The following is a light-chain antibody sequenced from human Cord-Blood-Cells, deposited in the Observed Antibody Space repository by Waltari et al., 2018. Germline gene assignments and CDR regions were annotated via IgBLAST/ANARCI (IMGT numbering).Light chain of an antibody. CDR2: WAS. CDR1: QSVLYSSNNKNY. Sequence: DIVMTQSPDSLAVSLGERATINCKSSQSVLYSSNNKNYLAWYQQKPGQPPKLLIYWASTRESVVPDRFSGSGSGTDFTLTISSLQAEDVAVYYCQQYYSTPFTFGPGTKVDI. J-gene: IGKJ3*01. V-gene: IGKV4-1*01. CDR3: QQYYSTPFT.